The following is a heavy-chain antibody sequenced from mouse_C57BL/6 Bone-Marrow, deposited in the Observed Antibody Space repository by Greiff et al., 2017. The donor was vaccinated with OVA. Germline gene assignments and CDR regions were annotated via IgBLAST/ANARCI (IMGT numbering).Heavy chain of an antibody. CDR3: ARHGGAY. CDR1: GFTFSSYG. J-gene: IGHJ3*01. Sequence: DVKLVESGGDLVKPGGSLKLSCAASGFTFSSYGMSWVRQTPDKRLEWVATISSGGSYTYYPDSVKGRFTISRDNAKNTLYLQMSSLKSEDPAMYYCARHGGAYWGQGTLVTVSA. V-gene: IGHV5-6*02. CDR2: ISSGGSYT.